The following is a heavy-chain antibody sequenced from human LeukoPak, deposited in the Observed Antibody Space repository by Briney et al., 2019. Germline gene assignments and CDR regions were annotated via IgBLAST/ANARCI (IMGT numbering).Heavy chain of an antibody. D-gene: IGHD4-23*01. J-gene: IGHJ4*02. CDR1: GFTFTDYY. CDR3: VREGNGLLSKDFDF. CDR2: IGPHSRFT. Sequence: GASVKVSCKSSGFTFTDYYIHWVRQAPGQGLEWMGYIGPHSRFTSTPQAFLGRVTMTRDASMTTASMELTRLTSDDTALYYCVREGNGLLSKDFDFWGQGTLVTVS. V-gene: IGHV1-2*02.